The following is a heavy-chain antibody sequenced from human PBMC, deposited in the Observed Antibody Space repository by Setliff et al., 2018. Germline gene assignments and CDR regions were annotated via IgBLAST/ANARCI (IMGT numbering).Heavy chain of an antibody. CDR3: ARAGGGHIVVATFDFDI. Sequence: GGSLRLSCGASGFTFSNYWMYWVRQVPGKGLVWVSRINGDGTITHYADSVKGRFTVSKDNTKNSLYLEMNSLRAEDTAVYYCARAGGGHIVVATFDFDIWGQGTKVTVSS. V-gene: IGHV3-74*01. CDR2: INGDGTIT. D-gene: IGHD2-21*01. J-gene: IGHJ3*02. CDR1: GFTFSNYW.